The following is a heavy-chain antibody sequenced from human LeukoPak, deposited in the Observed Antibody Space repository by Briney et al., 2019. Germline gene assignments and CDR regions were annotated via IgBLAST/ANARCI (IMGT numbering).Heavy chain of an antibody. Sequence: SSVKVSCKASGGTFSSYAISWVRQAPGQGLEWMGWINPNGGGTYYAQKFRGRVTMTRDTSISTAYMELSGLRFDDTGLYYCARGGYGGGNSGVIDSWGQGTLVTVSS. J-gene: IGHJ4*02. CDR1: GGTFSSYA. CDR2: INPNGGGT. V-gene: IGHV1-2*02. D-gene: IGHD4-23*01. CDR3: ARGGYGGGNSGVIDS.